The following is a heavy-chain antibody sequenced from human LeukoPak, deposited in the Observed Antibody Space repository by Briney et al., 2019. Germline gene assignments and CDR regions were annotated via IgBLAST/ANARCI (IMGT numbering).Heavy chain of an antibody. J-gene: IGHJ4*02. CDR3: ARESGSYYIYFDY. CDR2: IYYSGST. Sequence: SETLSLTCTVSGGSISSYYWSWIRQPPGKGLEWIGYIYYSGSTNYNPSLKSRVTISVDTSKNQFSLKLSSVTAADTAVYYCARESGSYYIYFDYWGQGTLVTVSS. D-gene: IGHD1-26*01. CDR1: GGSISSYY. V-gene: IGHV4-59*12.